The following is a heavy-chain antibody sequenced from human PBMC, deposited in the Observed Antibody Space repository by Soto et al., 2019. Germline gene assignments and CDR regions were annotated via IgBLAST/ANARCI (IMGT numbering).Heavy chain of an antibody. CDR3: GGQDYGAKGYDFEN. J-gene: IGHJ4*02. V-gene: IGHV4-39*01. CDR1: NGPISSRSSS. CDR2: IYSIGNT. Sequence: QLQLQESGSGLVKPSETLSLTCIVSNGPISSRSSSWGWIRQTPGKGLEWIGSIYSIGNTYYNPSLKRRVTITIDTSKTQFSLKMNSVTAADTAVYFCGGQDYGAKGYDFENWGQGALVTVSS. D-gene: IGHD4-17*01.